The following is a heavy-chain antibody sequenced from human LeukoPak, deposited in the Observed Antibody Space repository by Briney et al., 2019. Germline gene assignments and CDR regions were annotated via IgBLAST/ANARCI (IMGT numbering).Heavy chain of an antibody. D-gene: IGHD5-18*01. CDR2: IIPVFGTA. CDR3: ARAPQLWLLSYFDY. CDR1: GGTFSSYA. J-gene: IGHJ4*02. V-gene: IGHV1-69*05. Sequence: SVKVSCKASGGTFSSYAISWVRQAPGQGLEWMGGIIPVFGTANYAQKFQGRVTITTDESTSTAYMELSSLRSEDTAVYYCARAPQLWLLSYFDYWGQGTLVTVSS.